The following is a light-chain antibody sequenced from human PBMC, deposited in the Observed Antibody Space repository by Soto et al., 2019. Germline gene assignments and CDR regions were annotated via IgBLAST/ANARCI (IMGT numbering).Light chain of an antibody. J-gene: IGLJ1*01. Sequence: QSVLTQPPSASGSPGQSVTISCTGTSSDVGAYNYVSWYQQLPGKAPKLIIYEVSKRPSGVPDRFSGSKSGNTASLTVSGLQAEDEADYYCTSYAGTYSFFYVFVTGTKLTVL. V-gene: IGLV2-8*01. CDR2: EVS. CDR1: SSDVGAYNY. CDR3: TSYAGTYSFFYV.